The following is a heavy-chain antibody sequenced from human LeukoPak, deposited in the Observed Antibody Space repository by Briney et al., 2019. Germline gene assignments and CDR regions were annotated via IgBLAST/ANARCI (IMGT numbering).Heavy chain of an antibody. Sequence: SETLSLTCTVSGYSLSSGYYWGWIRQPPGKGLEWIGSIYHSESTYYNPSLKSRVTISVDTSKNQFSLKLSSVTAADTAVYYCARKTIFGVGIAPSFDYWGQGTLVTVST. CDR2: IYHSEST. D-gene: IGHD3-3*01. V-gene: IGHV4-38-2*02. CDR1: GYSLSSGYY. CDR3: ARKTIFGVGIAPSFDY. J-gene: IGHJ4*02.